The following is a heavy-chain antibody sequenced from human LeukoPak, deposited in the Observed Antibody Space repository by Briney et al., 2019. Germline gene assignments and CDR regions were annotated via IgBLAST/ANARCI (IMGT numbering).Heavy chain of an antibody. V-gene: IGHV3-30*03. J-gene: IGHJ4*02. Sequence: GGSLRLSCAASGFTLSSYGMHWVRQAPGKGLEWVAVISYDGSNKYYADSVKGRFTISRDNSKNTLYLQMNSLRAEDTAVYYCARGSRGRPYYDFWSGYSALSAPLDYWGQGTLVTVSS. CDR3: ARGSRGRPYYDFWSGYSALSAPLDY. D-gene: IGHD3-3*01. CDR1: GFTLSSYG. CDR2: ISYDGSNK.